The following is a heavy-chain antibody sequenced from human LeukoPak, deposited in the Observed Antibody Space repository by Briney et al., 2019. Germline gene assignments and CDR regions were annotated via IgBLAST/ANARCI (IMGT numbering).Heavy chain of an antibody. CDR2: ISSSSYI. D-gene: IGHD3-22*01. J-gene: IGHJ4*02. CDR1: GFTFSSYS. V-gene: IGHV3-21*01. Sequence: PGGSLRLSCAASGFTFSSYSMNWVRQAPGKGLEWVSSISSSSYIYYADSVKGRFTISRDNAKNSLYLQMNSLRAEDTAVYYCAKAVPSTYYYDSSTYPDYWGQGTLVTVSS. CDR3: AKAVPSTYYYDSSTYPDY.